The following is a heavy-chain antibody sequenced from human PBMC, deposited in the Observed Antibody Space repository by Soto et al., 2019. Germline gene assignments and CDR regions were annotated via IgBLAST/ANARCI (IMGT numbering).Heavy chain of an antibody. D-gene: IGHD3-22*01. Sequence: QLQESGPGLVKPSETLSLTCSVSGGSISSSNDYWGWIRQPPEKGLEWLGSMFHSGRTYHNPSLKSRVSISVDTSRNLFSLQLSSVTAADTALYFCVRHLPFHYDSSAYFDSWGQGILVTVSS. CDR2: MFHSGRT. V-gene: IGHV4-39*01. CDR1: GGSISSSNDY. J-gene: IGHJ4*02. CDR3: VRHLPFHYDSSAYFDS.